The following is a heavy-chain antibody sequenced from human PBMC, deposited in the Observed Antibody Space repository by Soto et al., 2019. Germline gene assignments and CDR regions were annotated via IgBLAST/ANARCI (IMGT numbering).Heavy chain of an antibody. CDR1: GFTFSTYA. V-gene: IGHV3-23*01. CDR2: ISSSGDGT. D-gene: IGHD3-3*01. J-gene: IGHJ6*02. CDR3: AKNGDFWSWGMDV. Sequence: GGSLRLSCAASGFTFSTYAMTWVRQAPGKGLEWVSLISSSGDGTYYADSVKGRFTISRDNSQRTLNLQMNSLRAEDTAVYYCAKNGDFWSWGMDVWGQGTTVTVSS.